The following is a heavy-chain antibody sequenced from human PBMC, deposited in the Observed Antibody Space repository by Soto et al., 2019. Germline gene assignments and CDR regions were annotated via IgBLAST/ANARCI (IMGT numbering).Heavy chain of an antibody. V-gene: IGHV3-23*01. Sequence: EVQLLESGGGLVQPGGSLRLSCAASGFTFGNYDMNWVRQAPGKGPEWVSKISGSGENRHYADSVKGRFTISRDNSKNTLFLQMNSLRCEDTAVYYCAKYRGDFQEVAYDFDHWGQGALVTVS. D-gene: IGHD5-12*01. J-gene: IGHJ4*02. CDR2: ISGSGENR. CDR3: AKYRGDFQEVAYDFDH. CDR1: GFTFGNYD.